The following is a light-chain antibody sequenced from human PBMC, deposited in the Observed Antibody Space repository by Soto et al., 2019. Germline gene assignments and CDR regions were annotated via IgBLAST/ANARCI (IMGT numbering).Light chain of an antibody. CDR3: QQRSDWPLT. J-gene: IGKJ4*01. CDR2: DAS. CDR1: QSVSSTF. Sequence: EIVLTQSPGTLSLSPGERATLSCRASQSVSSTFLAWYQQKPGQAPRLLVYDASTRAPGIPARFSGSGSGTDFTLSISSLEPEDFAVYFCQQRSDWPLTFGGGTKVDIK. V-gene: IGKV3-11*01.